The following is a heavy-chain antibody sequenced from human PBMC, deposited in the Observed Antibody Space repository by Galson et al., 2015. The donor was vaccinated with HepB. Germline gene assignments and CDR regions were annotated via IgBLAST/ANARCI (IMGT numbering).Heavy chain of an antibody. V-gene: IGHV1-2*06. CDR2: INPNSGGT. Sequence: SVKVSCKASGYTFTGYYMHWVRQAPGQGLEWMGRINPNSGGTNYAQKFQGRVTMTRDTSISTAYMELSRLRSDDTAVYYCAREVYNWNYRYYYMDVWGKGTTVTVSS. D-gene: IGHD1-20*01. CDR3: AREVYNWNYRYYYMDV. CDR1: GYTFTGYY. J-gene: IGHJ6*03.